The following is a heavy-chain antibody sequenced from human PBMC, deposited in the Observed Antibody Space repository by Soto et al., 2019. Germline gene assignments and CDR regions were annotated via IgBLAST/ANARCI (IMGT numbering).Heavy chain of an antibody. J-gene: IGHJ4*02. V-gene: IGHV3-21*01. CDR2: ISSSSSYI. CDR3: AREEMATISDY. Sequence: EVQLVESGGGLVKPGGSLTLSCAASGFTFSSYSMNWVRQAPGKGLEWVSSISSSSSYIYYADSVKGRFTISRDNAKNSLYLEMNSLRAEETAVYYGAREEMATISDYWGQGTLVTVSS. CDR1: GFTFSSYS. D-gene: IGHD5-12*01.